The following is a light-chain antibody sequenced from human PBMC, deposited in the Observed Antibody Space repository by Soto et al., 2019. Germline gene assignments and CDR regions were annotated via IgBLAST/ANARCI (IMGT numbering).Light chain of an antibody. Sequence: QPVLTQPPSVSGAPGQIVTISCTGSSSNIGAGSDVHWYQQSPGRVPKLLVYGNKHRPSGVPDRFSASKSGTSASLAITGLQADDEADYYCQSYDNNLRGVLFGGGTKLTV. CDR3: QSYDNNLRGVL. CDR2: GNK. V-gene: IGLV1-40*01. CDR1: SSNIGAGSD. J-gene: IGLJ2*01.